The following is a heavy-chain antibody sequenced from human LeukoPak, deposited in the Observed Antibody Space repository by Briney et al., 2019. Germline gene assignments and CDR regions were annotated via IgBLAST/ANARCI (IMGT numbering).Heavy chain of an antibody. J-gene: IGHJ4*02. Sequence: PSETLSLTCTVSGGSISSSSYYWGWIRQPPGKGLEWIGSIYYSGSTYYNPSLKSRVTISVDTSKNQFSLKLSSVTAADTAVYYCARRGYHDSSIDYWGQGTLVTVSS. V-gene: IGHV4-39*01. CDR3: ARRGYHDSSIDY. CDR2: IYYSGST. CDR1: GGSISSSSYY. D-gene: IGHD3-22*01.